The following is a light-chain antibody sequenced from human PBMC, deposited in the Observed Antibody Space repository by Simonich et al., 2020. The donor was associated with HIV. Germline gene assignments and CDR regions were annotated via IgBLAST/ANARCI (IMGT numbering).Light chain of an antibody. CDR3: QQYYSTPQT. Sequence: DIVMTQSPDSLAVSLGERATINCKSSQSVLYSSNNKNYLTWYQQKPVQPPNLLIYWASTREYGVPCRFSGSGSGTDFTLTISSLQAEDVAVYYCQQYYSTPQTFGQGTKVEIK. J-gene: IGKJ1*01. CDR1: QSVLYSSNNKNY. V-gene: IGKV4-1*01. CDR2: WAS.